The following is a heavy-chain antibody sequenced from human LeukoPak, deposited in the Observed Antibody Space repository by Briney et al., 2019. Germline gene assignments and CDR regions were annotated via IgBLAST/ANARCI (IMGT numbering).Heavy chain of an antibody. D-gene: IGHD5-12*01. Sequence: GGSLRLSCAASGFTFSSYSMNWVRQAPGKGLEWVSFISTSSSYIYYADSVKGRFTISRDNAKNSLYLQMNSLRAEDTAVYYCARDLRPYSGYNNLAFDIWGQGQWSPSLQ. CDR1: GFTFSSYS. CDR2: ISTSSSYI. J-gene: IGHJ3*02. CDR3: ARDLRPYSGYNNLAFDI. V-gene: IGHV3-21*01.